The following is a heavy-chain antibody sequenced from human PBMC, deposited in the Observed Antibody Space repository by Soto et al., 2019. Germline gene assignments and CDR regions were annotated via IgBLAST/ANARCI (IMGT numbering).Heavy chain of an antibody. CDR3: AAGIVGATTGFDY. J-gene: IGHJ4*02. CDR2: IIPIFGTA. Sequence: SVKVSCKASGGTFSSYAISWVRQAPGQGLEWMGGIIPIFGTASYAQKFQGRVTITADESTSTAYMELSSLRSEDTAVYYCAAGIVGATTGFDYWGQGTLVTVSS. CDR1: GGTFSSYA. D-gene: IGHD1-26*01. V-gene: IGHV1-69*13.